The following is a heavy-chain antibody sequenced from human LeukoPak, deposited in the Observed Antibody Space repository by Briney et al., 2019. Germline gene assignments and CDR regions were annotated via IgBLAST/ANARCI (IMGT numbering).Heavy chain of an antibody. CDR1: GGSISSSSYY. J-gene: IGHJ4*02. D-gene: IGHD6-13*01. CDR3: ARDRVAAAGIFF. V-gene: IGHV4-39*07. CDR2: IYYSGGT. Sequence: SETLSLTCTVSGGSISSSSYYWGWIRQPPGKGLEWIGSIYYSGGTYYNPSLKSRVTISVDTSKNQFSLKLSSVTAADTAVYYCARDRVAAAGIFFWGQGTLVTVSS.